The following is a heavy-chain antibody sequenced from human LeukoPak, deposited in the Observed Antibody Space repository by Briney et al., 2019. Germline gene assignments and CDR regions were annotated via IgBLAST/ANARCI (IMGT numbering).Heavy chain of an antibody. CDR1: GGSISSGDYY. CDR3: AREPYYYDSSVVY. CDR2: IYYSGST. J-gene: IGHJ4*02. D-gene: IGHD3-22*01. V-gene: IGHV4-30-4*01. Sequence: PSETLSLTCTVSGGSISSGDYYWSWIRQPPGKGLEWIGYIYYSGSTYYNPSLKSRVTISVDTSKNQFSLKLSSVTAADTAVYYCAREPYYYDSSVVYWGQGTLVTVSS.